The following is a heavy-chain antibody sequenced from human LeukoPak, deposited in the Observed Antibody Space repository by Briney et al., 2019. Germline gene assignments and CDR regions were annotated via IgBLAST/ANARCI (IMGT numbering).Heavy chain of an antibody. CDR1: GYTLTELS. D-gene: IGHD2/OR15-2a*01. CDR3: ATEFVTPGALDI. Sequence: ASVKVSCKVSGYTLTELSMHWVRQAPGKGLEWMGGFDPEDGETIYAQKFQGRVTMTEDTSTDTAYMELSSLRSEDTAVYHCATEFVTPGALDIWGQGTMVTVSS. J-gene: IGHJ3*02. CDR2: FDPEDGET. V-gene: IGHV1-24*01.